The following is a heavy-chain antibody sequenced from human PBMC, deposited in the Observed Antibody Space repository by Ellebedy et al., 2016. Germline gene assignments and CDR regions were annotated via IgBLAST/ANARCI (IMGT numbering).Heavy chain of an antibody. CDR2: ISYDGSNK. J-gene: IGHJ4*02. CDR1: GFTFSSYA. V-gene: IGHV3-30-3*01. Sequence: GESLKISXAASGFTFSSYAMHWVRQAPGKGLEWVAVISYDGSNKYYADSVKGRFTISRDNSKNTLYLQMNSLRAEDTAVYYCARAGPIRGFDYWGQGTLVTVSS. D-gene: IGHD3-10*01. CDR3: ARAGPIRGFDY.